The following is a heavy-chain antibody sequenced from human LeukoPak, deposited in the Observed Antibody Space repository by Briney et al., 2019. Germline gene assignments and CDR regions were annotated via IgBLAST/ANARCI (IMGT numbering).Heavy chain of an antibody. D-gene: IGHD3-22*01. J-gene: IGHJ4*02. CDR3: ASAYYYDSSGYLNVSYYFDY. V-gene: IGHV4-39*01. CDR2: IYYSGST. CDR1: GASISSSCDY. Sequence: PSETLSLTCTVSGASISSSCDYWGWIRQPPGKGLEWIGPIYYSGSTYYNPSLKSRVTISVDTSKNQFSQKLSSVIAADTAVYYCASAYYYDSSGYLNVSYYFDYWGQGTLVTVSS.